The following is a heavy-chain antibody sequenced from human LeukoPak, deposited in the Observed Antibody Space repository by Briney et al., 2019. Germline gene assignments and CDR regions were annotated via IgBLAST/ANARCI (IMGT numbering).Heavy chain of an antibody. CDR2: ISGGDGST. Sequence: GGSLRLSCAASGFTFSSYAMSWVRQAPGKGLEWVSGISGGDGSTNYADSVKGRFTISRDNAKNSLYLQMNSLRAEDTAVYYCARDQEGIAAASRDYGMDVWGQGTTVTVSS. J-gene: IGHJ6*02. CDR1: GFTFSSYA. D-gene: IGHD6-13*01. CDR3: ARDQEGIAAASRDYGMDV. V-gene: IGHV3-23*01.